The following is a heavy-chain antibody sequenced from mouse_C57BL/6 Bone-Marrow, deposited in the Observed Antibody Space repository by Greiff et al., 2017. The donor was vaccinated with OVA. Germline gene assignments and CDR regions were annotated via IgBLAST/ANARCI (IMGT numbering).Heavy chain of an antibody. V-gene: IGHV2-9*01. Sequence: VKLVESGPGLVAPSQCLSITCTVSGYSLTSYGVDWVCQRPGKGLEWLGVIWGGGSTNYNSAIMSRLSISKDNAKSQVFLKMNSLQTDDTSMYYCSILTSWFAYWGQGTLVTVSA. D-gene: IGHD4-1*01. CDR3: SILTSWFAY. CDR1: GYSLTSYG. J-gene: IGHJ3*01. CDR2: IWGGGST.